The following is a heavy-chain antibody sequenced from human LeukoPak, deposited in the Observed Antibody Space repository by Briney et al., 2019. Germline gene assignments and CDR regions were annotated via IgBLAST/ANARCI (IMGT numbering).Heavy chain of an antibody. CDR3: ARDFYYYGSGTFMDV. CDR2: INPNDGAT. V-gene: IGHV1-2*02. CDR1: GYTFIGHY. J-gene: IGHJ6*02. D-gene: IGHD3-10*01. Sequence: ASVKVSCKASGYTFIGHYMHWVRQAPGQGLEWMGWINPNDGATNFAQTFQGRVTMTRDTAINTAYMELSSLRSDDTAVYYCARDFYYYGSGTFMDVWGQGTTVTVSS.